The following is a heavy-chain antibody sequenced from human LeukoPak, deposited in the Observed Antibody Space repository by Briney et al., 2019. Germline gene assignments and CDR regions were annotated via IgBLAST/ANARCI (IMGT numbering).Heavy chain of an antibody. D-gene: IGHD1-26*01. J-gene: IGHJ4*02. CDR2: TYYRSKWYN. CDR1: GDSVTSNSVA. CDR3: ARDRGSLRYYFDY. V-gene: IGHV6-1*01. Sequence: SQTLSLTCAISGDSVTSNSVAWNWIRQSPSRGLEWLGSTYYRSKWYNDYALSVKSRITINPDTSKNQFSLQLNSVTPEDTAVYHCARDRGSLRYYFDYWGQGTLVTVSS.